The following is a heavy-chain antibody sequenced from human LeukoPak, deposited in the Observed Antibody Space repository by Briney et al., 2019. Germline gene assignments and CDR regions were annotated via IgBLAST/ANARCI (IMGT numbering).Heavy chain of an antibody. V-gene: IGHV3-23*01. CDR1: VFTLSSYA. Sequence: GGCLRLSCAASVFTLSSYAMSGVRQAPGKGREWGSAISGSGGRTYYADTVKGRVTISRENSKNTLYLQMNSVRAEGTAVCYIARYLNYRYFHYWGQRSLLTVSS. CDR2: ISGSGGRT. D-gene: IGHD1-7*01. J-gene: IGHJ4*02. CDR3: ARYLNYRYFHY.